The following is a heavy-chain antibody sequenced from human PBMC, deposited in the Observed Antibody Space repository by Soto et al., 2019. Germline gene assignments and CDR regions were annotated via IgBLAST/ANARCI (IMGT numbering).Heavy chain of an antibody. Sequence: EVQMVESGGGLVQPGGSLRLSCAASGFPFRIYRMNWVRQAPGKGLEWSSYITSDTNTIKYADSLKGRFTISRENAKNLVYLQMNSLRDEDTAVYFCARSGEGHFDYCGQGTVVTVSS. CDR3: ARSGEGHFDY. V-gene: IGHV3-48*02. D-gene: IGHD3-10*01. CDR1: GFPFRIYR. J-gene: IGHJ4*02. CDR2: ITSDTNTI.